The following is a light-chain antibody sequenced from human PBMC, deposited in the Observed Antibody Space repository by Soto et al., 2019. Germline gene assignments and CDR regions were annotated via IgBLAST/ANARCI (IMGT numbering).Light chain of an antibody. V-gene: IGKV3-20*01. Sequence: EFVLTQSPGTLSLSPGERATLSCRASQTVRNNYLAWYQQKPGQAPRLLIYDASSRATGIPDRFSGGGSGTDFTLTLSSLEPEDFAVYYCQQFSSYPLTFGGGTKVEIK. CDR2: DAS. J-gene: IGKJ4*01. CDR1: QTVRNNY. CDR3: QQFSSYPLT.